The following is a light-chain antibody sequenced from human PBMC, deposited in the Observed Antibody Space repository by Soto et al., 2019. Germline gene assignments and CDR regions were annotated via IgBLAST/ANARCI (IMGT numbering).Light chain of an antibody. CDR2: DAS. CDR3: QQRSNWPPIT. J-gene: IGKJ5*01. Sequence: EIVLTQSPATVSLSPGERATLSCRASQSVSSYLAWYQQKPGQAPRLLIYDASNRATGIPARFSGSGSGTAFTLTISSLEHEDFAVYYCQQRSNWPPITFGQGTRLEIK. CDR1: QSVSSY. V-gene: IGKV3-11*01.